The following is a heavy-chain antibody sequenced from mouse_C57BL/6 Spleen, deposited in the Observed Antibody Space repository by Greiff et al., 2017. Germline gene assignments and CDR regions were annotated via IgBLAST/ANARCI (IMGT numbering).Heavy chain of an antibody. CDR2: IYPGSGST. CDR1: GYTFTSYW. CDR3: ARKLSYFDY. J-gene: IGHJ2*01. D-gene: IGHD3-2*02. Sequence: QVQLQQPGAELVKPGASVKMSCKASGYTFTSYWITWVKQRPGQGLEWIGVIYPGSGSTIYNEKFKSKATLTVDTSSSTAYMQLSSLTSEDSAVYYCARKLSYFDYWGQGTTLTVSS. V-gene: IGHV1-55*01.